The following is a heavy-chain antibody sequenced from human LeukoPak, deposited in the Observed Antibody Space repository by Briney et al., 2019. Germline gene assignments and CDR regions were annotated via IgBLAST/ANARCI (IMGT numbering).Heavy chain of an antibody. CDR2: ISGSGGST. Sequence: GGSLRLSCAASGFTFSTYAMSWVRQAPGKGLEWVSVISGSGGSTYYADSVKGRFTISRDNSKNTLYLQMNSLRAEDTAVYYCAKGFSSSWVYGMDVWGQGATVTVSS. J-gene: IGHJ6*02. D-gene: IGHD6-13*01. CDR3: AKGFSSSWVYGMDV. V-gene: IGHV3-23*01. CDR1: GFTFSTYA.